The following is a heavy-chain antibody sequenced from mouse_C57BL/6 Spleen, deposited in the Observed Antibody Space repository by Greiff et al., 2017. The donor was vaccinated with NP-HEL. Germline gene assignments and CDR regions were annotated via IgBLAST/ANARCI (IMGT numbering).Heavy chain of an antibody. J-gene: IGHJ4*01. V-gene: IGHV1-80*01. D-gene: IGHD1-1*01. Sequence: VQLQQSGAELVKPGASVKISCKASGYAFSSYWMNWVKQRPGKGLEWIGQIYPGDGDTNYNGKFKGKATLTADKSSSPAYIPLSSLTSEDSAVYYCAILLYYAMDYWGQGTSVTVSS. CDR2: IYPGDGDT. CDR1: GYAFSSYW. CDR3: AILLYYAMDY.